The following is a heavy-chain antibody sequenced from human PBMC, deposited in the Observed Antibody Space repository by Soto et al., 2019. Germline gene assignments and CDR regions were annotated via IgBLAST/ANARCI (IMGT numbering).Heavy chain of an antibody. V-gene: IGHV1-69*02. Sequence: QVQLVQSGAEVKKPGSSVKVSCKASGGTFSSYTISWVRQAPGQGLEWMGRIIPILGIANYAQKFQGRVTITADKSTGTAYMELSSLRSEDTAVYYCARVYDSSGYYYYYYGMDVWGQGTTVTVSS. CDR3: ARVYDSSGYYYYYYGMDV. CDR1: GGTFSSYT. D-gene: IGHD3-22*01. CDR2: IIPILGIA. J-gene: IGHJ6*02.